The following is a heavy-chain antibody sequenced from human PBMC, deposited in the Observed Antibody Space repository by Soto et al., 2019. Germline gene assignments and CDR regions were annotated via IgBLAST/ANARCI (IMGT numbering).Heavy chain of an antibody. V-gene: IGHV3-30*18. CDR1: GFTFSSYG. CDR2: ISYDGSNK. J-gene: IGHJ6*02. Sequence: QVQLVESGGGVVQPGRSLRLSCAASGFTFSSYGMHWVRQAPGKGLEWVAVISYDGSNKYYADSVKGRFTISRDNSKNTLYLQMNSLRAEDTAVYYCAKDLRGGLTMVRGVIPYYGMDVWGQGTTVTVSS. D-gene: IGHD3-10*01. CDR3: AKDLRGGLTMVRGVIPYYGMDV.